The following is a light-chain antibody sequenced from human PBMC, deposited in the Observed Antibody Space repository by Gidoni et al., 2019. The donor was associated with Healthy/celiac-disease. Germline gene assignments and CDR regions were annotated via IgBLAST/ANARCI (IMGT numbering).Light chain of an antibody. CDR2: AAS. J-gene: IGKJ2*01. CDR1: QSISSY. CDR3: QQSYSTPLYT. Sequence: GDRVTITCRASQSISSYLNWYQQKPGKAPKLLIYAASSLQSGVPSRCSGSGSGTAFTLTISSLQPEDFATYYCQQSYSTPLYTFGQGTKLEIK. V-gene: IGKV1-39*01.